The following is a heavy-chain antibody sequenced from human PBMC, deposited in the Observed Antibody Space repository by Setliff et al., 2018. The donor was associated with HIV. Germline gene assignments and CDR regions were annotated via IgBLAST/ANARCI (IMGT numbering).Heavy chain of an antibody. D-gene: IGHD4-4*01. V-gene: IGHV1-18*01. CDR1: GYTFTSYG. CDR3: ARDVDYTDALDI. J-gene: IGHJ3*02. CDR2: ISAYNGNT. Sequence: ASVKVSCKASGYTFTSYGISWVRQAPGQGLEWMGWISAYNGNTNYAQKLQGRVTITTDTSTSTAYMELRSLRSDDTAVYYCARDVDYTDALDIWGQGTAVTVSS.